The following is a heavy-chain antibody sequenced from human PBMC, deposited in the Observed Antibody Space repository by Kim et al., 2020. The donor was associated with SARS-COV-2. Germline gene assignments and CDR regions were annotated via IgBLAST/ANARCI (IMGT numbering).Heavy chain of an antibody. D-gene: IGHD2-15*01. V-gene: IGHV3-11*05. J-gene: IGHJ6*02. Sequence: KGRFTNSRDNAKNSLYLKMNSLRAEDTAVYYCARDVYCSGGSCYYYGMDVWGQGTTVTVSS. CDR3: ARDVYCSGGSCYYYGMDV.